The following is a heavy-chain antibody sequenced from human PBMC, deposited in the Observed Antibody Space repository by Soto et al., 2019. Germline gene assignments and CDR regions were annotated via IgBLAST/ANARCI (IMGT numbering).Heavy chain of an antibody. V-gene: IGHV1-69*06. CDR2: IIPMFGTV. CDR3: ARVPGTNYYYGMDV. Sequence: QVQLVQSGAEVKKPGSTVKVSCKASGGTFNSYAFSWERQAPGQGLEWVGGIIPMFGTVNYAQKFQGRVMITADKSTSTAYMELSSLRSDDTAVYYCARVPGTNYYYGMDVWGQGTTVTVFS. D-gene: IGHD1-1*01. J-gene: IGHJ6*02. CDR1: GGTFNSYA.